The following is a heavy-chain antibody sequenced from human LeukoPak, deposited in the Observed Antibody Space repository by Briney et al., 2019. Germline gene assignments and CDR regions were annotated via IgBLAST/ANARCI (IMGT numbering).Heavy chain of an antibody. Sequence: SVPVSCQASVYTFTDYYMHWLGQAPGQGREWLGWINLNRCGTNYPQQLQGRVTMTRDTSISTAYMELSRLRSDDTGVYYCARGTTVVAFDPWGQGTLVTVSS. D-gene: IGHD4-23*01. CDR3: ARGTTVVAFDP. CDR2: INLNRCGT. V-gene: IGHV1-2*02. J-gene: IGHJ5*02. CDR1: VYTFTDYY.